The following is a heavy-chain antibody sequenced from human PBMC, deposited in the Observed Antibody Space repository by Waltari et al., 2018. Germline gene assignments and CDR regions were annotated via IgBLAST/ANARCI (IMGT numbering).Heavy chain of an antibody. CDR3: AEEGNTTAGLFDS. CDR1: GHSVHNDFY. J-gene: IGHJ4*02. Sequence: QVQLRESGPGLVRSSETLSLPCPVSGHSVHNDFYWAWIRQSPGGGLEWIASIYHTGSSHYNSSLKSRVSISTDMSTKQFFLTLTHLTAADTAVYYCAEEGNTTAGLFDSWGQGTLVTVSS. D-gene: IGHD6-25*01. CDR2: IYHTGSS. V-gene: IGHV4-38-2*01.